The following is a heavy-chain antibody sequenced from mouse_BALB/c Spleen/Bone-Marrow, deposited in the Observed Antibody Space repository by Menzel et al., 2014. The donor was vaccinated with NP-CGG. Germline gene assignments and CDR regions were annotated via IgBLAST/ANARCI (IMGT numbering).Heavy chain of an antibody. D-gene: IGHD6-1*01. CDR2: IWAGGST. CDR3: ARPTPRYFAMDY. CDR1: GFSLXSYG. J-gene: IGHJ4*01. V-gene: IGHV2-9*02. Sequence: VQRVESGPGLVAPSQSLSIPCTVSGFSLXSYGVHWVRQPPGKGLEWLGVIWAGGSTNYNSALMSRLSISKDNSKSQVFLKMNSLQTDDTAMYYCARPTPRYFAMDYWGQGTSVTVSS.